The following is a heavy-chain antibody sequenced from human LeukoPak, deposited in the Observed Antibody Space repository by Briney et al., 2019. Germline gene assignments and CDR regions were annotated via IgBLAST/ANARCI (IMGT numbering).Heavy chain of an antibody. Sequence: GGSLRLSCAASGLTVTNAWMHWFRQAPGKGLEWVGRIKRRSDGGTTDFAAPVKGRFSISTGDSENTLNLQMNSLKTEDTAVYYCAKDRITIFGSVYYYMDVWGKGTTVTVSS. J-gene: IGHJ6*03. CDR1: GLTVTNAW. V-gene: IGHV3-15*07. D-gene: IGHD3-3*01. CDR3: AKDRITIFGSVYYYMDV. CDR2: IKRRSDGGTT.